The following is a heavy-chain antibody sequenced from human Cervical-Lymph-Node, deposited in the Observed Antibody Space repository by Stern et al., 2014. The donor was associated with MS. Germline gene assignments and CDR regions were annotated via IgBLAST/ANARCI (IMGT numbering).Heavy chain of an antibody. CDR2: IYWDDDH. CDR1: GFSFTTSGVG. Sequence: QITLKESGPTLVKPTQSLTLTCTFSGFSFTTSGVGVGWIRQPPGKALEWLAVIYWDDDHYYSPSLKRRLTIIKDTSENQFVLTMTNMDPADTATYFCVHSSGTVFGVISDYAFGVWGKGTMVTVSS. CDR3: VHSSGTVFGVISDYAFGV. D-gene: IGHD3-3*01. J-gene: IGHJ3*01. V-gene: IGHV2-5*02.